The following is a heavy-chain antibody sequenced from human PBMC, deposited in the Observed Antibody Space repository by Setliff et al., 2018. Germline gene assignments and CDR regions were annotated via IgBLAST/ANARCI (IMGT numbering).Heavy chain of an antibody. CDR3: AGDPPGPHLVYTY. Sequence: HPGGSLRLSCAASGFTFSSYRMHWVRQAPGKGLEWVAVIWDDGGNKYHADSVKGRFTISRDNSKNTLYLQMNGLRAEDTAIYYCAGDPPGPHLVYTYWGQGALVTVSS. V-gene: IGHV3-33*08. CDR2: IWDDGGNK. D-gene: IGHD3-16*01. CDR1: GFTFSSYR. J-gene: IGHJ4*02.